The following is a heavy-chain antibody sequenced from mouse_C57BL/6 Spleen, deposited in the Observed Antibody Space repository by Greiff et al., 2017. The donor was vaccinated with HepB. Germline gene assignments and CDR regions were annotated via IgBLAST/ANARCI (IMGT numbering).Heavy chain of an antibody. CDR1: GYTFTSYW. CDR3: ARGGGYYSNDVDY. Sequence: QVQLQQPGAELVRPGSSVKLSCKASGYTFTSYWMHWVKQRPIQGLEWIGNIDPSDSETHYNQKFKDKATLTVDKSSSTAYMQLSSLTSEDSAVYYCARGGGYYSNDVDYWGQRTTLTVSS. V-gene: IGHV1-52*01. D-gene: IGHD2-5*01. CDR2: IDPSDSET. J-gene: IGHJ2*01.